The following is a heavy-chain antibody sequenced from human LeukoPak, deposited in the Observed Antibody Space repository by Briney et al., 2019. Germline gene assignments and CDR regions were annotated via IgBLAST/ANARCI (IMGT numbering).Heavy chain of an antibody. CDR2: MNPNSGNT. V-gene: IGHV1-8*01. J-gene: IGHJ4*02. CDR3: ASGYDSSGYHPYYFDY. Sequence: ASVKVPCKASGYTFTSYDINWVRQATGQGLEWMGWMNPNSGNTGYAQKFQGRVTMTRNTSISTAYMELSSLRSEDTAVYYCASGYDSSGYHPYYFDYWGQGTLVTVSS. D-gene: IGHD3-22*01. CDR1: GYTFTSYD.